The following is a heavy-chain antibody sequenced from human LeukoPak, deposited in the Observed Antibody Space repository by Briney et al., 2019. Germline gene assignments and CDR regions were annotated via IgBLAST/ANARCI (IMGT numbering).Heavy chain of an antibody. CDR3: ARGPEDVLLWFGESHFDY. J-gene: IGHJ4*02. Sequence: PSETLSLTCAVYGGSFSGYYWSWIRQPPGKGLEWIGEINHSGSTNYNPSLKSRVTISVDTSKNQFSLKLSSVTAAATAVYYCARGPEDVLLWFGESHFDYWGQGTLVTVSS. CDR2: INHSGST. V-gene: IGHV4-34*01. D-gene: IGHD3-10*01. CDR1: GGSFSGYY.